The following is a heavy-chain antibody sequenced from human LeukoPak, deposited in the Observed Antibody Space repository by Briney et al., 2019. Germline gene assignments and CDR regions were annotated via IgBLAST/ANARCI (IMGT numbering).Heavy chain of an antibody. D-gene: IGHD6-19*01. CDR1: GFTFRTYW. J-gene: IGHJ2*01. V-gene: IGHV3-7*01. CDR2: MNEDGSEK. Sequence: GGSLRLSCVASGFTFRTYWMSWVRQAPGKGLEWVANMNEDGSEKYYVDSVKGRFTISRDSAKNSLYLEMNYLRVEDTAVYYCARKITVAGINWNFDLWGRGTLVTVSS. CDR3: ARKITVAGINWNFDL.